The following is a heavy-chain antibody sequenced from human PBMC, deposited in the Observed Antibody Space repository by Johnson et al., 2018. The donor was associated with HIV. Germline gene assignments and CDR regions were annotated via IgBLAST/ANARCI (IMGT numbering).Heavy chain of an antibody. D-gene: IGHD3-16*01. CDR3: ARSPFQLLPSDI. Sequence: QVQLVESGGGLVEPGGSLRLSCTASGFSFGDYYMNWIRQAPGKGLEWLSYISSSGNTIYYADSVKGRFTISRDNAKNSLYLQMNSLRAEDTAVYYCARSPFQLLPSDIWGQGTMVTVSS. J-gene: IGHJ3*02. CDR2: ISSSGNTI. CDR1: GFSFGDYY. V-gene: IGHV3-11*04.